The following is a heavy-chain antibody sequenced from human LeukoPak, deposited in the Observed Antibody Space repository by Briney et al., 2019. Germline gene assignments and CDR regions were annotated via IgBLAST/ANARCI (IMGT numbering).Heavy chain of an antibody. CDR1: GYSFTSYW. V-gene: IGHV5-51*01. CDR2: IYPGDSDT. Sequence: GESLKISCKGSGYSFTSYWIGWVRQMPGKGLEWMGIIYPGDSDTRYSPSFQGQVTISADKSISTAYLQWSSLKASDTAMYYCARRGTPSDGWELEGDYFDYWGQGTLVTVSS. D-gene: IGHD1-26*01. J-gene: IGHJ4*02. CDR3: ARRGTPSDGWELEGDYFDY.